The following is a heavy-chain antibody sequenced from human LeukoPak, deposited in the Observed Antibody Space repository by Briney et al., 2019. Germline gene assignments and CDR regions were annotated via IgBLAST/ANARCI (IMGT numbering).Heavy chain of an antibody. CDR3: ARGPVFLDYGDS. CDR1: GYTFTGYY. Sequence: EASVKVSCKASGYTFTGYYMHWVRQAPGQGLEWMGRTNPNSGGTNYAQKFQGRVTMTRDTSISTAYMELSRLRSDDTAVYYCARGPVFLDYGDSWGQGTLVTLSS. CDR2: TNPNSGGT. J-gene: IGHJ4*02. V-gene: IGHV1-2*06. D-gene: IGHD2/OR15-2a*01.